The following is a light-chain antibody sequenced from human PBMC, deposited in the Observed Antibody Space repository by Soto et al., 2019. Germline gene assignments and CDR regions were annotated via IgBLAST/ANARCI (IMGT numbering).Light chain of an antibody. Sequence: DIVMTQSPDSLTVSLGERATINCRSSQSVLCSSNNNNYLAWYQQKPGQPPKLXFYWASTRASGVPDRFSGSGSGTDFTLTINSLQDEDVAVYYCQQYYTTPLTFGGGTQVDIK. J-gene: IGKJ4*01. V-gene: IGKV4-1*01. CDR3: QQYYTTPLT. CDR1: QSVLCSSNNNNY. CDR2: WAS.